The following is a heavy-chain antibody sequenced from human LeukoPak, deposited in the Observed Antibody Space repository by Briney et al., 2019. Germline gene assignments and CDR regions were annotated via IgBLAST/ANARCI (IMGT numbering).Heavy chain of an antibody. J-gene: IGHJ6*03. CDR1: GYTFTSYD. D-gene: IGHD3-3*01. Sequence: ASVKVSCKASGYTFTSYDINWVRQATGQGLEWMGWMNPNSGNTGYAQKFQGRVTMTRNTSISTAYMELSSLRSEDTAVYYCARGSTYYDFWSGYDHYYYYYMDVWGKGTTVTVS. CDR3: ARGSTYYDFWSGYDHYYYYYMDV. V-gene: IGHV1-8*01. CDR2: MNPNSGNT.